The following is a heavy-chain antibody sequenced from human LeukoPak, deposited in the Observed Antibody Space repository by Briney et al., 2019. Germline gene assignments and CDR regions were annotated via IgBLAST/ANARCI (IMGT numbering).Heavy chain of an antibody. CDR3: ARELGGKYYYGSGSYPTD. Sequence: PSETLSLTCTVSGGSISSSDSYRGWIRQPPGKGLEWIGSLYYSGSSYYNPSLKSRVTISVDTSKNQFSLKLSSVTAADTAVYYCARELGGKYYYGSGSYPTDWGQGTLVTVSS. CDR1: GGSISSSDSY. CDR2: LYYSGSS. J-gene: IGHJ4*02. D-gene: IGHD3-10*01. V-gene: IGHV4-39*07.